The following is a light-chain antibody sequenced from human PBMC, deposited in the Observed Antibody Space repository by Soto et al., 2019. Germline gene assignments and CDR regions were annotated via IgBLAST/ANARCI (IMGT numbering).Light chain of an antibody. V-gene: IGKV1-39*01. CDR1: QSISSY. CDR2: AAS. Sequence: DIQMTQSPSSLSASVGDRVTITCRASQSISSYLNWYQQKPGKAPKLLIYAASSLQSGVPSRFSGSGSGTDFTLTISSLQPEDFATYYCQQSYSTPFTFGRGTQVDI. CDR3: QQSYSTPFT. J-gene: IGKJ3*01.